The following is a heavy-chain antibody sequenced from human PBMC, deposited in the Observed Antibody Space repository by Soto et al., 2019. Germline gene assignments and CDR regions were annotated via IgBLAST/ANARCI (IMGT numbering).Heavy chain of an antibody. CDR1: GYTFTSYG. J-gene: IGHJ4*02. CDR3: ARGPWLGDENPMGSGEGGNYFDY. Sequence: ASVKVSCKASGYTFTSYGISWVRQAPGQGLEWMGWISAYNGNTNYAQKLQGRVTMTTDTSTSTAYMELRSLRSDDTAVYYCARGPWLGDENPMGSGEGGNYFDYWGQGTLVTVSS. V-gene: IGHV1-18*01. CDR2: ISAYNGNT. D-gene: IGHD3-10*01.